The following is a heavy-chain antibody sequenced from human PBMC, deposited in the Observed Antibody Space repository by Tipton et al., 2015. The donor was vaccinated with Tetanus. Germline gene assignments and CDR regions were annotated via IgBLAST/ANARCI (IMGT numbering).Heavy chain of an antibody. CDR3: ARVGYYYYYMDV. V-gene: IGHV4-61*01. CDR1: GGSVSSGNYF. Sequence: LRLSCTVSGGSVSSGNYFWTWIRQSPGTGLEWIGNIYDSGSTIYNPSLKSRVTISIDASKNQFSLKLNSMTAADTAVYYCARVGYYYYYMDVWGKGTTVTVSS. CDR2: IYDSGST. J-gene: IGHJ6*03. D-gene: IGHD3-22*01.